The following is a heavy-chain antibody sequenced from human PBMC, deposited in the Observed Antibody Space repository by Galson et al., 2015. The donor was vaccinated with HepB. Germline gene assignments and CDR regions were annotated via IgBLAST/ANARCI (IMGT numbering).Heavy chain of an antibody. CDR3: ARHRPPYYCSGGSCYLGGYFDY. Sequence: SGAEVKKPGESLKISCKGSGYSFTSYWIGWVRQMPGKGLEWMGIIYPGDSGTRYSPSFQGQVTISADKSISTAYLQWSSLKASDTAMYYCARHRPPYYCSGGSCYLGGYFDYWGQGTLVTVSS. CDR2: IYPGDSGT. D-gene: IGHD2-15*01. V-gene: IGHV5-51*01. J-gene: IGHJ4*02. CDR1: GYSFTSYW.